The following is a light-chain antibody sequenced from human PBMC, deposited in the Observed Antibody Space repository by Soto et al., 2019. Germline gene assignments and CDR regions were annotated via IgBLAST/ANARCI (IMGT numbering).Light chain of an antibody. CDR3: QTWDTRNVV. J-gene: IGLJ2*01. V-gene: IGLV4-69*02. Sequence: QPVLTQSPSASASLGASVKLTCTLNSGQSHYAIAWHQQQPEKGPRFLMKLNGDGSHSKGDGIPDRFSGSSSGAERYLTISSLHSDDEADYYCQTWDTRNVVFGGGTKLTVL. CDR1: SGQSHYA. CDR2: LNGDGSH.